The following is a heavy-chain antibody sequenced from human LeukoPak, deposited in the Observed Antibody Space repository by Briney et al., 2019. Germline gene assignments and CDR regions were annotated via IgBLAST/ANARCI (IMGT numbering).Heavy chain of an antibody. CDR1: GGSISSGDYY. J-gene: IGHJ6*02. Sequence: SETLSLTCTVSGGSISSGDYYWSWIRQPPGKGLEWIGYIYYSGSTYYNPSLKSRVTISADTSKNQFSLKLSSVTAADTAVYYCARGITVHYYYYGMDVWGQGTTVTVSS. CDR3: ARGITVHYYYYGMDV. V-gene: IGHV4-30-4*01. CDR2: IYYSGST. D-gene: IGHD3-16*01.